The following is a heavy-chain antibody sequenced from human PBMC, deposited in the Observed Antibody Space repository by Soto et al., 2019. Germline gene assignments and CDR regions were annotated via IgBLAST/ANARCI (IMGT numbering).Heavy chain of an antibody. CDR1: GFTFGSYA. CDR3: AKDSYYYHTSAYYSWDAFDI. D-gene: IGHD3-22*01. CDR2: IGCSGGST. J-gene: IGHJ3*02. Sequence: GSLIVSWASSGFTFGSYAMTLVLQAPGKGLEWVSTIGCSGGSTYYADSVKGRYTVSRDNSKDTLYLQMNSLRAEDTAVYYCAKDSYYYHTSAYYSWDAFDICGQRTMVTVSS. V-gene: IGHV3-23*01.